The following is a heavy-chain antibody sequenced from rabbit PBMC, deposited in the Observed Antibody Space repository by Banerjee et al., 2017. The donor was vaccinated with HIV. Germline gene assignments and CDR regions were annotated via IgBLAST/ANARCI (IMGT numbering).Heavy chain of an antibody. CDR3: AIQPQYHVSL. CDR2: IYSSSGNT. Sequence: QSLEESGGDLVKPGASLTLTCTASGFSVSSSYYMCWVRQAPGKGLEWIACIYSSSGNTHYANWAKGRFTISKTSSTTVTLQMTSLTAADTATYFCAIQPQYHVSLWGPGTLVTVS. D-gene: IGHD8-1*01. V-gene: IGHV1S40*01. J-gene: IGHJ4*01. CDR1: GFSVSSSYY.